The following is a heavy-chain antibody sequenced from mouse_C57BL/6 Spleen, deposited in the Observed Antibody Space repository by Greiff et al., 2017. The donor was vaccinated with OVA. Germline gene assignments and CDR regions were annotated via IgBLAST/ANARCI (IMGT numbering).Heavy chain of an antibody. CDR3: ARDCWFAY. J-gene: IGHJ3*01. V-gene: IGHV5-12*01. Sequence: EVKLVESGGGLVQPGGSLKLSCAASGFTFSDYYMYWVRQTPEKRLEWVAYISNGGGSTYYPDNVKGRFTISIDNAKNTLYLQMSRLKSADTAMYCCARDCWFAYWGQGTLVTVSA. CDR2: ISNGGGST. CDR1: GFTFSDYY.